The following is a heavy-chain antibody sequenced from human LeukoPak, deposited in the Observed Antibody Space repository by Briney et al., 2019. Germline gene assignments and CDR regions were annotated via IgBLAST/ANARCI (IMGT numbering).Heavy chain of an antibody. CDR3: AKDGRYSSGGGWFDP. D-gene: IGHD6-19*01. Sequence: GGSLRLSCAASGFTFSSNWMSWVRQAPGKGLEWVSGISWNSRIVGHADSVKGRFTISRDNAKNSLYLQMNSLRPEDTALYYCAKDGRYSSGGGWFDPWGQGTLVTVSS. CDR2: ISWNSRIV. J-gene: IGHJ5*02. V-gene: IGHV3-9*01. CDR1: GFTFSSNW.